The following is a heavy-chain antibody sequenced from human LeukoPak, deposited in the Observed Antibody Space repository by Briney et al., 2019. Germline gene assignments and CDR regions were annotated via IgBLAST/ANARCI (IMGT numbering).Heavy chain of an antibody. CDR2: ISDSGGST. CDR3: AKAQDSSIWYALFDY. Sequence: GGSLRLSCAASGFTFSSYAMSWVRQAPGKGLEWVSAISDSGGSTYSADSVKGRFTISRDNSKNTLYLQKNSLRAEDTAVYYCAKAQDSSIWYALFDYWGQGTLVTVSS. V-gene: IGHV3-23*01. D-gene: IGHD6-13*01. J-gene: IGHJ4*01. CDR1: GFTFSSYA.